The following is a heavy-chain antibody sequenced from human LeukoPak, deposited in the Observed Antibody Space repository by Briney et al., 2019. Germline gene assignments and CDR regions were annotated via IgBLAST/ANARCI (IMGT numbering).Heavy chain of an antibody. Sequence: GGSLRLSWAASGFTFSSFDIHWVRQAAGKGLEWVACMLYDGNKEYYADSVKGRFTIYRDNSQKTLYLQVNRLRIEDTAVYYCAKGISGYSVFDYWGQGTLVTVSS. CDR2: MLYDGNKE. D-gene: IGHD3-22*01. CDR1: GFTFSSFD. CDR3: AKGISGYSVFDY. V-gene: IGHV3-30*02. J-gene: IGHJ4*02.